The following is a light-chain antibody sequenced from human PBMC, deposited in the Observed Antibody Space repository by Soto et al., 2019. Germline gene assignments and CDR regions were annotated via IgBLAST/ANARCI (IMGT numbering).Light chain of an antibody. CDR1: TGAVTSGYY. CDR2: SAT. Sequence: VVTQEPSLTVSPGGTVTLTCASSTGAVTSGYYPNWFQQKPGQAPRALIYSATNKYSWTPARFSGSLLGGKAALTLSGVQPEDEAEYYCLLYYDGTYVFGPGTKLTVL. J-gene: IGLJ1*01. V-gene: IGLV7-43*01. CDR3: LLYYDGTYV.